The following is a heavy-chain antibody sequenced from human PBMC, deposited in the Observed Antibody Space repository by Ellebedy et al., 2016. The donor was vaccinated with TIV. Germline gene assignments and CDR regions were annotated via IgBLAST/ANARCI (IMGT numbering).Heavy chain of an antibody. CDR1: GGSISSGGYY. V-gene: IGHV4-39*07. J-gene: IGHJ4*02. CDR3: ARGGSWGLAY. D-gene: IGHD2-15*01. CDR2: INHSGST. Sequence: SETLSLTXTVSGGSISSGGYYWSWIRQPPGKGLEWIGEINHSGSTNYNPSLKSRVTISVDTSKNQFSLKLNSVSAADTAVYYCARGGSWGLAYWGQGTLVTVSS.